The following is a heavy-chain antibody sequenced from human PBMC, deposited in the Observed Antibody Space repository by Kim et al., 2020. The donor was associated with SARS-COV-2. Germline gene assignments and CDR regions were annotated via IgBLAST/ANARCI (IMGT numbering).Heavy chain of an antibody. V-gene: IGHV3-23*01. D-gene: IGHD3-10*01. J-gene: IGHJ4*02. CDR1: GFTFSSYA. CDR2: ISGSGAST. Sequence: GGSLRLSCAASGFTFSSYAMSWVRQAPGKGLEWVSAISGSGASTYYADSVKGRFTISRDNSKSTLYLQMNSLRAEDTAVYYCAKDRIEFGSGTYCNYWGQGTLVTVSS. CDR3: AKDRIEFGSGTYCNY.